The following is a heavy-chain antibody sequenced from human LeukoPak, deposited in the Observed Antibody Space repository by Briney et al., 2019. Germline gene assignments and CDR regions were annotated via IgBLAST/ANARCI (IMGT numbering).Heavy chain of an antibody. Sequence: PSETLSLTCTVSGGSISSYYWSWIRQPPGKGLEWIGYIYYSGSTNYNPSLKSRVTISVDTSKNQFSLKLSSVTAADTAVYYCATGDSSGYYFAEYFQHWGPGTRVPVSS. J-gene: IGHJ1*01. D-gene: IGHD3-22*01. CDR3: ATGDSSGYYFAEYFQH. CDR1: GGSISSYY. V-gene: IGHV4-59*08. CDR2: IYYSGST.